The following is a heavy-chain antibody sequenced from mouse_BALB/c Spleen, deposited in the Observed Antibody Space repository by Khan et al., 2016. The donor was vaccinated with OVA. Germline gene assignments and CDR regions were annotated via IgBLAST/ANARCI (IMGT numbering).Heavy chain of an antibody. CDR1: GYTFTSYD. CDR2: MFPGDGST. D-gene: IGHD2-14*01. V-gene: IGHV1-85*01. Sequence: QVQLQQSGAELVKPGASVKLSCKASGYTFTSYDINWVRQRPEQGLEWIGWMFPGDGSTKYHENFKGKATLTTDKSSSTAYMQLSRLTSEDSGAYVCERGGYGGFAEWGQGTLVTVSA. J-gene: IGHJ3*01. CDR3: ERGGYGGFAE.